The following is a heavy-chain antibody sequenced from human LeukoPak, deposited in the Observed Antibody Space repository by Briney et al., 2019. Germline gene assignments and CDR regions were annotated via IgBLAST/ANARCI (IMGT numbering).Heavy chain of an antibody. CDR1: GYTFTSYG. CDR2: ISAYNGNT. V-gene: IGHV1-18*01. J-gene: IGHJ6*03. CDR3: ARLDIVVVPAAIPHYYMDV. Sequence: ASLKVSCKASGYTFTSYGISWVRQAPGQGLEWMGWISAYNGNTNYAQKLQGRVTMTTDTSTSTAYMELSSLRSEDTAVYYCARLDIVVVPAAIPHYYMDVWGKGTTVTISS. D-gene: IGHD2-2*01.